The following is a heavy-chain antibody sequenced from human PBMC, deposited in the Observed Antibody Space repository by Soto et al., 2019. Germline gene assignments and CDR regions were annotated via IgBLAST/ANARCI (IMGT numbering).Heavy chain of an antibody. Sequence: PGGSLRLSCAASGFTFSSYVMHWVRQAPGKGLEWVAVIWYDGSNKYYADSVKGRFTISRDNSKNTLYLQMNSLRAEDTAVYYCARDLEQILRGMDVWGQGTTVTVSS. CDR1: GFTFSSYV. V-gene: IGHV3-33*01. CDR3: ARDLEQILRGMDV. J-gene: IGHJ6*02. D-gene: IGHD1-1*01. CDR2: IWYDGSNK.